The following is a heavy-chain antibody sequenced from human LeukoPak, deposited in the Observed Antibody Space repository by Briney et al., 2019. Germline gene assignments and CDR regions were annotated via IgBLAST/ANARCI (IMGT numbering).Heavy chain of an antibody. CDR2: VNHSGST. CDR3: ARGRIAVAGTKNYFDY. Sequence: SETLSLTCAVYGGSFSGYYWSWIRQPPGKGLEWIGEVNHSGSTNYNPSLKSRVTISVDTSKNQFSLKLSSVTAADTAVYYCARGRIAVAGTKNYFDYWGQGTLVTVSS. D-gene: IGHD6-19*01. CDR1: GGSFSGYY. J-gene: IGHJ4*02. V-gene: IGHV4-34*01.